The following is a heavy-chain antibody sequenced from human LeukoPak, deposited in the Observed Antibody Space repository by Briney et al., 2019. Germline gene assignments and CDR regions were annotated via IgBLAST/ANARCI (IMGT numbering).Heavy chain of an antibody. V-gene: IGHV1-69*04. CDR1: GGTFSSYA. J-gene: IGHJ4*02. D-gene: IGHD4-23*01. CDR3: ARGGRGTTVVTLDY. Sequence: SVKVSCKASGGTFSSYAISWVRQAPGQGLEWMGRIIPILGIANYAQKFQGRVTITADKSTSTAYMELSSLRSEDTAVYYCARGGRGTTVVTLDYWGQGTLVTVSS. CDR2: IIPILGIA.